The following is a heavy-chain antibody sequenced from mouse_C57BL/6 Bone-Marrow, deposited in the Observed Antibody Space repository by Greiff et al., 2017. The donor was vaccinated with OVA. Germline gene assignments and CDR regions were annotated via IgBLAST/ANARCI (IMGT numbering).Heavy chain of an antibody. CDR2: IYPRSGNT. CDR3: ALITTVVAKVAYYFDD. V-gene: IGHV1-81*01. J-gene: IGHJ2*01. D-gene: IGHD1-1*01. Sequence: QVKLQQPGAELARPGASVKLSCKASGYTFTSYGISWVKQSTGQGLEWIGEIYPRSGNTNYNEKFKGKATLTADKYSRTAYMELRSLTSEDSSVYFCALITTVVAKVAYYFDDWGQGTTLTVSS. CDR1: GYTFTSYG.